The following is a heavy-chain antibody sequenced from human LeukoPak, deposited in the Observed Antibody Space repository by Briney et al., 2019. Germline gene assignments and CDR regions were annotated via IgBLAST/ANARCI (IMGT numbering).Heavy chain of an antibody. Sequence: GGSLRLSCAASGFTFSSYAMSWVRQAPGKGLEWVSAISGSGGSTYYADSVKGRFTISRDNSKNTLYLQMNSLRAEDTAVYYCAKMSGYDNYYYYYYMDVWGKGTTDTVSS. CDR1: GFTFSSYA. CDR2: ISGSGGST. CDR3: AKMSGYDNYYYYYYMDV. V-gene: IGHV3-23*01. D-gene: IGHD5-12*01. J-gene: IGHJ6*03.